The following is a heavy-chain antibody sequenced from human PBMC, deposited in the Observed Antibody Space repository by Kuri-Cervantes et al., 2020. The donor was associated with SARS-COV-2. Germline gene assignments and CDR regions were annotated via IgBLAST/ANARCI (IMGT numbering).Heavy chain of an antibody. CDR2: ISSSGSTI. CDR3: ARDRSTVVTPDAFDI. CDR1: GFTFSDYY. J-gene: IGHJ3*02. Sequence: GGSLRLSCAASGFTFSDYYMSWIRQAPGKGLEWVSYISSSGSTIYYADSVKGRFTVSRDNSKNTLYLQMNSLRAEDTAVYYCARDRSTVVTPDAFDIWGQGTMVTVSS. V-gene: IGHV3-11*04. D-gene: IGHD4-23*01.